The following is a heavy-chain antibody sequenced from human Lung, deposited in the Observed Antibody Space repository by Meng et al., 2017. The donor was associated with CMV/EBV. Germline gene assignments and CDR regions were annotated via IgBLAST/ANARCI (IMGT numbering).Heavy chain of an antibody. D-gene: IGHD5-18*01. Sequence: VTLQESGPGLVKPSQTLSLTCTVSGGSISSGDYYWSWIRQPPGKGLEWIGYIYYSESTYYNPSLKSRVTISVDTSKNQFSLKLSSVTAADTAVYYCARALDTAMVTFDYWGQGTLVTGSS. CDR2: IYYSEST. CDR1: GGSISSGDYY. J-gene: IGHJ4*02. CDR3: ARALDTAMVTFDY. V-gene: IGHV4-30-4*08.